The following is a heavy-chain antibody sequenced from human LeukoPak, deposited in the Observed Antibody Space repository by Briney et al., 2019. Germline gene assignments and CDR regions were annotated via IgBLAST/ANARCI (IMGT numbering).Heavy chain of an antibody. CDR2: ISSSGSP. CDR3: ARRRSTILRQRGDGWFDP. D-gene: IGHD5/OR15-5a*01. J-gene: IGHJ5*02. CDR1: GGSITSGGYC. V-gene: IGHV4-31*03. Sequence: SETLSLTCTVSGGSITSGGYCWSWHRQHQGKGLEWIVYISSSGSPYYNPSLKSRFTISLDTSKNQFSLKVTSVIGADTALYYCARRRSTILRQRGDGWFDPWGQGTLVTVSS.